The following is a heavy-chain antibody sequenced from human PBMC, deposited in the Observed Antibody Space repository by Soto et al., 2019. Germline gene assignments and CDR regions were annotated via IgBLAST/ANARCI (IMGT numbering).Heavy chain of an antibody. Sequence: QVQLVQSGAEVKKPGASVKVSCKASGYTFTSYGISWGRKAPGQGLGWMGWISAYKGKTNYAQKLQGRVTMTTDTTQNTAYMELRSLRSDDTAVYYCARDAAVGLFDYWGQGTLVTVSS. V-gene: IGHV1-18*01. CDR1: GYTFTSYG. CDR3: ARDAAVGLFDY. J-gene: IGHJ4*02. CDR2: ISAYKGKT. D-gene: IGHD1-26*01.